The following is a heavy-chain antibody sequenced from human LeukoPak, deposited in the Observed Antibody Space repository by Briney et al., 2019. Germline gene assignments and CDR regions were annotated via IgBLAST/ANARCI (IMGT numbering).Heavy chain of an antibody. J-gene: IGHJ4*02. V-gene: IGHV3-23*01. Sequence: PGGSLRLSCAASGFTFSTYAMSWVRQAPGKGLEWVSAISGSGVSTYYADSVKGRFTISRDNSKNTLYLQMNSLRAEDTAVYYCAKGGLNILVVPADNFDYWGQGTLVTVSS. CDR2: ISGSGVST. CDR1: GFTFSTYA. D-gene: IGHD2-2*01. CDR3: AKGGLNILVVPADNFDY.